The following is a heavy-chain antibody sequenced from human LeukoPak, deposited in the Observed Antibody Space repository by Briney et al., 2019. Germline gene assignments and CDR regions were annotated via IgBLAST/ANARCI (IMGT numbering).Heavy chain of an antibody. CDR2: ISGSGGST. J-gene: IGHJ3*02. CDR1: GFTFSNYA. V-gene: IGHV3-23*01. Sequence: AGGSLRLSCAASGFTFSNYAMTWVRQAPGKGLVWVSSISGSGGSTYYADSVKGRFTISRDNSKNTLYLQMNSLRAEDTAVYYCAKELDRGGSPGNAFDIWGQGTMVTVSS. D-gene: IGHD2-15*01. CDR3: AKELDRGGSPGNAFDI.